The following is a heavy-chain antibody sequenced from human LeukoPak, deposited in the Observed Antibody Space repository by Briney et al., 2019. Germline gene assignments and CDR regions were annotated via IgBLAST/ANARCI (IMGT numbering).Heavy chain of an antibody. CDR1: GGTFSSYA. J-gene: IGHJ3*02. CDR3: ARDGGGYDAFDI. CDR2: IIPIFGTA. Sequence: ASVKVSCKASGGTFSSYAISWVRQAPGQGLEWMGGIIPIFGTANYAQKFQGRVTITTDESTSTAYMELRSLRSDDTAVYYCARDGGGYDAFDIWGQGTMVTVSS. V-gene: IGHV1-69*05. D-gene: IGHD3-22*01.